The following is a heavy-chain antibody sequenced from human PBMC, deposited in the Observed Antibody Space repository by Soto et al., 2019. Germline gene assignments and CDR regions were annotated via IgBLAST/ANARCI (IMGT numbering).Heavy chain of an antibody. D-gene: IGHD3-3*01. J-gene: IGHJ4*02. V-gene: IGHV4-4*07. CDR3: ARGGHDFWSGPFDY. CDR1: GGSISTYY. Sequence: SETLSLTCTVSGGSISTYYCNWIRQPAGKGLEWIGRIDASGSTDYNPSLKSRVTMSADTPKNQFSLRLSSVTAADTAVYYCARGGHDFWSGPFDYWGQGNLVTVSS. CDR2: IDASGST.